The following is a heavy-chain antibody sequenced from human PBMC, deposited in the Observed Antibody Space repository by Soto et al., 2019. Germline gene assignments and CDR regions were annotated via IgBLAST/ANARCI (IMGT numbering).Heavy chain of an antibody. J-gene: IGHJ6*02. CDR1: GYSFTTYW. V-gene: IGHV5-10-1*01. Sequence: LGESLKISCKGSGYSFTTYWIYWVRQMPGKGLEWMGRIDPGDSYTNYSPSFQGHVTMSADKSVSTAYLQWSSLRASDTATYYCARRIYCNTSSCYSSYYYGMDVWGQGTTVTVSS. D-gene: IGHD2-2*01. CDR2: IDPGDSYT. CDR3: ARRIYCNTSSCYSSYYYGMDV.